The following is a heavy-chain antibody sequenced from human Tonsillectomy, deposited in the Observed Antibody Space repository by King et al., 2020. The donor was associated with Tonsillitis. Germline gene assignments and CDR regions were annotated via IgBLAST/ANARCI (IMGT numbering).Heavy chain of an antibody. Sequence: QLVQSGAEVKKPGASVKVSCKASGYTFTGYYMHWVRQAPGEGLEWMGWINPNSGGTNYAQKFQGRVTMTRDTSISTAYMELSSLRSDDTAVYYCARVQGCDRSGYPLDYWGQGTLLTVSS. D-gene: IGHD3-22*01. CDR3: ARVQGCDRSGYPLDY. CDR2: INPNSGGT. V-gene: IGHV1-2*02. CDR1: GYTFTGYY. J-gene: IGHJ4*02.